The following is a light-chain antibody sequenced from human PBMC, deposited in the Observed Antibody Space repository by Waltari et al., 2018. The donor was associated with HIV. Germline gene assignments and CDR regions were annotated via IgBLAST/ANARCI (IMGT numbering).Light chain of an antibody. V-gene: IGLV1-40*01. J-gene: IGLJ1*01. CDR1: SAHIGAGFD. Sequence: QSVLTQPPSVSGAPGQRITISCTGSSAHIGAGFDFTWYQQLPGKAPKVLIYGNSNRPSGVPDRFSGSKSGTSASLAITGLQADDEGDYYCQSYDSSLRGHVFGSGTRVTVL. CDR2: GNS. CDR3: QSYDSSLRGHV.